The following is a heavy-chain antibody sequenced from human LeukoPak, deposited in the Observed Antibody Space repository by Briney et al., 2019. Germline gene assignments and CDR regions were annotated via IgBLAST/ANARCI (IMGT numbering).Heavy chain of an antibody. CDR2: IYYSGST. CDR3: ARGRQWLVPYYFDY. V-gene: IGHV4-59*01. CDR1: GGSISSYY. Sequence: SETLSLTCTVSGGSISSYYWSWIRQPPGKGLEWIGYIYYSGSTNCNPSLKSRVTISVDTSKNQFSLKLSSVTAADTAVYYCARGRQWLVPYYFDYWGQGTLVTVSS. D-gene: IGHD6-19*01. J-gene: IGHJ4*02.